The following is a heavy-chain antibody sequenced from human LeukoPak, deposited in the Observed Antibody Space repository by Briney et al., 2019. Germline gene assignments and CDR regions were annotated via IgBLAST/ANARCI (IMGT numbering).Heavy chain of an antibody. CDR1: GFTCSLSW. J-gene: IGHJ6*03. D-gene: IGHD3-3*01. V-gene: IGHV3-74*01. CDR2: INYDARSR. Sequence: GGSLRLSCAASGFTCSLSWMHWVRQAPGKGLEWVSSINYDARSRTYADSVKGRLTISRDNAENTLYLQMNSLRAEDTAVYYCAKDGGPYDFWSGYSEAYYMDVWGKGTTVTVSS. CDR3: AKDGGPYDFWSGYSEAYYMDV.